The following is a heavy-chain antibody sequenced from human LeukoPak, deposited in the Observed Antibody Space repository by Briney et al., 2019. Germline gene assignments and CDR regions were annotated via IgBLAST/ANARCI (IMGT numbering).Heavy chain of an antibody. CDR3: ARSIMIFGVVYGMDV. J-gene: IGHJ6*02. CDR2: INPNSGGT. CDR1: GYTFTGYY. Sequence: ASVKVSCKASGYTFTGYYMHRVRQAPGQGLEWMGWINPNSGGTNYAQKFQGRVTMTRDTSISTAYMELSRLRSDDTAVYYCARSIMIFGVVYGMDVWGQGTTVTVSS. D-gene: IGHD3-3*01. V-gene: IGHV1-2*02.